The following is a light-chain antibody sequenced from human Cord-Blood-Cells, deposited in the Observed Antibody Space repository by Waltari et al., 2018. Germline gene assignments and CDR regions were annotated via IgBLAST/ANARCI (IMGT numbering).Light chain of an antibody. Sequence: QSALTQPASVSGSPGQSITISCTGTSRDVGGYNYVSWYQQHPGKAPKLRIYEVSNRPSGSSNLFSGSKSGNTASLTISGLQAEDEADYYCSSYTSSSTRVFGGGTKLTVL. CDR1: SRDVGGYNY. V-gene: IGLV2-14*01. CDR3: SSYTSSSTRV. CDR2: EVS. J-gene: IGLJ3*02.